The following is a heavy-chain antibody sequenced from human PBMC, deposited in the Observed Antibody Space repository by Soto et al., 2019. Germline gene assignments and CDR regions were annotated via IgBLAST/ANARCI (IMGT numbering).Heavy chain of an antibody. J-gene: IGHJ4*02. Sequence: SLRLSCAASGFTFSDSYMSWIRQAPGKGLEWVSYISSSGSTIYYADSVKGRFTISRDNAKNSLYLQMNSLRAEDTAVYYCARDRLWFGELPSFDYWGQGTLVTVSS. D-gene: IGHD3-10*01. CDR3: ARDRLWFGELPSFDY. CDR1: GFTFSDSY. V-gene: IGHV3-11*01. CDR2: ISSSGSTI.